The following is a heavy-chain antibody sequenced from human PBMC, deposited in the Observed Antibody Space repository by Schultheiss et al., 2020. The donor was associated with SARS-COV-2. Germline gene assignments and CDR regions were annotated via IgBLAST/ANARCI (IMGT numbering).Heavy chain of an antibody. CDR2: INPKSEDT. V-gene: IGHV1-2*02. D-gene: IGHD6-19*01. Sequence: ASVKVSCRTSGYPLTAYYMHWVRQAPGQGLEWMGWINPKSEDTSYAQRFQGRMTLTSDTSISTAFMELRSLHSDYTAVYYCARGFRNGLDELDFWGQGTLVTVSS. J-gene: IGHJ4*02. CDR1: GYPLTAYY. CDR3: ARGFRNGLDELDF.